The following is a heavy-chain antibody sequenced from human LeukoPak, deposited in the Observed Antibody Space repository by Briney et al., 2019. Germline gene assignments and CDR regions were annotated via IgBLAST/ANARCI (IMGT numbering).Heavy chain of an antibody. J-gene: IGHJ4*02. CDR2: IYSGGST. CDR1: GFTSNYIH. V-gene: IGHV3-53*01. Sequence: GGSLTPYCSASGFTSNYIHLIWVRPAPGHGLEWVLIIYSGGSTYCADSVKGRFTISRDNSKNTLYVQMNSLRDEDTAVYYCAKDQRWESPHYLDSWGQGTLVTVSS. D-gene: IGHD1-26*01. CDR3: AKDQRWESPHYLDS.